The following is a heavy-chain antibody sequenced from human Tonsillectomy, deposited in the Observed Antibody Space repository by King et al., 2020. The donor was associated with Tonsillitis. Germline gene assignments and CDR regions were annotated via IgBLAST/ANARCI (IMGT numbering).Heavy chain of an antibody. CDR2: ISSSSSYI. CDR3: ASHLSHDAFDI. Sequence: VQLVESGGGLVKPGGSLRLSCAASGFTFSSYSMNWVRQAPGKGLELVSSISSSSSYIYYADSVKGRFTISRDNAKNSLYLQMNSLRAEDTAVYYCASHLSHDAFDIWGQGTMVTVSS. CDR1: GFTFSSYS. J-gene: IGHJ3*02. V-gene: IGHV3-21*01.